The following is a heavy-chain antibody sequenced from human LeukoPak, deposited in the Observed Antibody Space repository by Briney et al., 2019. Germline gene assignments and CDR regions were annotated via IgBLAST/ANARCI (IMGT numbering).Heavy chain of an antibody. Sequence: PGGSLRLSCAASGFNFSSHWMSWVRQAPGKGLEWVANIGQDGTEKNYVDSVKGRFTIPRDNAKNSLYLQMSSLRAEDTAVYHCARGYCSGTSCFGAFDIWGQGTMVPVSS. CDR2: IGQDGTEK. J-gene: IGHJ3*02. D-gene: IGHD2-2*01. V-gene: IGHV3-7*01. CDR1: GFNFSSHW. CDR3: ARGYCSGTSCFGAFDI.